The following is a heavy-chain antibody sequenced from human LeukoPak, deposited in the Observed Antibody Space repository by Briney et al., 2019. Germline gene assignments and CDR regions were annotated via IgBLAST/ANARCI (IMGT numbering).Heavy chain of an antibody. CDR3: ARVKMTRPDYV. Sequence: SETLSLTCTVSGGSISSYCWSWIRQPPGKGLEWIGYIYYSGSTNYNPSLKSRVTISVDTSKNQFSLKLSSVTAADTAVYYCARVKMTRPDYVWSQGTLVTVSS. V-gene: IGHV4-59*01. D-gene: IGHD3-10*02. CDR1: GGSISSYC. CDR2: IYYSGST. J-gene: IGHJ4*02.